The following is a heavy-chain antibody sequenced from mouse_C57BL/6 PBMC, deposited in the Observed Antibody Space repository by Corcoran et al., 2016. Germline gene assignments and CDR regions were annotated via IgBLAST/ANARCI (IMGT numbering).Heavy chain of an antibody. Sequence: QIQLVQSGPELKKPGETVKISCKASGYTFTTYGMSWVKQAPGKGLKWMGWINTYSGVPTYADDFKGRFAFSLETSASTAYLQINNLKKEDTATYFCARREATLCDYWGQGTTLTVSS. V-gene: IGHV9-3*01. CDR2: INTYSGVP. J-gene: IGHJ2*01. CDR3: ARREATLCDY. CDR1: GYTFTTYG. D-gene: IGHD3-2*02.